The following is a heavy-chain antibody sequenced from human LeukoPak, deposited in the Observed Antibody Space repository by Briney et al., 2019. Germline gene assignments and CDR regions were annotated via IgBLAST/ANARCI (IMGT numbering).Heavy chain of an antibody. CDR1: GYIFTNYW. CDR2: IYPGDSDT. J-gene: IGHJ4*02. CDR3: ARLGGAAAGLFPDY. Sequence: GESLKISCKVSGYIFTNYWIGWVRQMPGKGLEWMGIIYPGDSDTRYSPSFQGQVTISADKSISTAYLQWSSLNASDTAIYYCARLGGAAAGLFPDYWGQGTLVTVSS. V-gene: IGHV5-51*01. D-gene: IGHD6-13*01.